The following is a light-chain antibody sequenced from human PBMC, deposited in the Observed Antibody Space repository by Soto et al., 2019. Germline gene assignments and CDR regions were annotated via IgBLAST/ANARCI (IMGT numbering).Light chain of an antibody. V-gene: IGLV2-8*01. Sequence: QSALTQPPSASGSPGQSVTISCTGTGSDVGGYNYVYWYQQHPGKAPKLVIFDVSRRPSGVPDRFSGSKSGNTASLTVSGRQAEAEDEYYCDSLAASNNLLFGRGTKLTVL. J-gene: IGLJ2*01. CDR2: DVS. CDR3: DSLAASNNLL. CDR1: GSDVGGYNY.